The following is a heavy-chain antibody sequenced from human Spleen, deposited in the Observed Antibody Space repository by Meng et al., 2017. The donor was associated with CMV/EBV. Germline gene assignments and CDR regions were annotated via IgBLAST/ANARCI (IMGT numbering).Heavy chain of an antibody. V-gene: IGHV1-69*06. CDR2: IIPIFGTA. D-gene: IGHD2-2*01. Sequence: SVKVSCKASGGTFSSYAISWVRQAPGQGLEWMGGIIPIFGTANYAQKFQGRVTITADKSTSTVYMEVSSLRFEDTAVYYCARYCGGTSCSVDYYYYYLDVWGQGTTVTVSS. CDR1: GGTFSSYA. CDR3: ARYCGGTSCSVDYYYYYLDV. J-gene: IGHJ6*02.